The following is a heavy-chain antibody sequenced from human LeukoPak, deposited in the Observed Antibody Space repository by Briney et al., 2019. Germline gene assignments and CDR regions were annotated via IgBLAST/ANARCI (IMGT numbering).Heavy chain of an antibody. CDR2: MNPNTGNT. Sequence: ASVKVSCKASGYTFSDHDVNWVRQAPGQGLEWMGWMNPNTGNTGYAQNLQGRVTMTRTNSITTAYMELSSLTSDDTAVYYCARGGGGEYLDWFDFWGQGTLVTASS. V-gene: IGHV1-8*01. CDR1: GYTFSDHD. J-gene: IGHJ5*01. D-gene: IGHD4-17*01. CDR3: ARGGGGEYLDWFDF.